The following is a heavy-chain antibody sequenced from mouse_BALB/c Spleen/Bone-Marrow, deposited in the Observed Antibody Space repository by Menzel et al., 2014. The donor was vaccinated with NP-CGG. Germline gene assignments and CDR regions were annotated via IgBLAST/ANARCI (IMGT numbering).Heavy chain of an antibody. V-gene: IGHV1S137*01. D-gene: IGHD2-1*01. CDR2: ISTYYGDA. CDR1: SYTFTDYA. CDR3: AREGGNFPWFAY. Sequence: VQLQQSGAELVRPGVSVKISCKGSSYTFTDYAMHWVKQSHAKSLEWIGVISTYYGDASYNQKFKGKATMTVDKSSSTAYMELARLTSEDSAIYYCAREGGNFPWFAYWGQGTLVTVSA. J-gene: IGHJ3*01.